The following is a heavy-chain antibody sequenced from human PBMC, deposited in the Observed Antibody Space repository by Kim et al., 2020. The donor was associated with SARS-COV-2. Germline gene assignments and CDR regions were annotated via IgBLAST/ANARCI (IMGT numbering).Heavy chain of an antibody. V-gene: IGHV7-4-1*02. CDR3: ARDQLKAGEDFSYYYGLDV. CDR2: INTYTGNP. Sequence: ASVKVSCKASGYNLTTFSMDWVRQAPGQGLEWLGWINTYTGNPTYAQGFTGRFVFSFDTSVNTAYLQISGLKADDTAVYYCARDQLKAGEDFSYYYGLDV. J-gene: IGHJ6*01. CDR1: GYNLTTFS. D-gene: IGHD3-16*01.